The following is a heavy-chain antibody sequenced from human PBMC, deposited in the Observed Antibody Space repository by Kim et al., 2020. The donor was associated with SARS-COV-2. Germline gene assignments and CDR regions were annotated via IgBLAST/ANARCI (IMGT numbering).Heavy chain of an antibody. CDR1: GYTFSNYA. CDR2: INAGSGNT. J-gene: IGHJ4*02. V-gene: IGHV1-3*01. CDR3: ATGGAVLRFLEWLSSYFDY. D-gene: IGHD3-3*01. Sequence: ASVKVSCKASGYTFSNYAMHWVRQAPGQRLEWMGWINAGSGNTEYSQKFQGRLIITRDTSASTAYMELSSLRSEDTAVYYCATGGAVLRFLEWLSSYFDYWGQGTLVTVSS.